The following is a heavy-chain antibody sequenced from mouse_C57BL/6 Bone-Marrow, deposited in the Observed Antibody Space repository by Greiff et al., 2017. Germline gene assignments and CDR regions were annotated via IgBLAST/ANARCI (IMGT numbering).Heavy chain of an antibody. CDR3: ARSKNWDSWFAY. Sequence: QVQLKESGAELVRPGTSVKVSCKASGYAFTNYLIEWVKQRPGQGLEWIGVINPGSGGPNYNEKLKGKATLTADKSSRTAYMQLSSLTSEDSAVYFCARSKNWDSWFAYWVQGTLVTVSA. V-gene: IGHV1-54*01. D-gene: IGHD4-1*01. J-gene: IGHJ3*01. CDR2: INPGSGGP. CDR1: GYAFTNYL.